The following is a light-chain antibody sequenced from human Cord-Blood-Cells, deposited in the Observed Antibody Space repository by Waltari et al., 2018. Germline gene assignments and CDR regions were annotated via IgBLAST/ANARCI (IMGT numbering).Light chain of an antibody. CDR1: QSVSSY. J-gene: IGKJ1*01. CDR2: DAA. V-gene: IGKV3-11*01. CDR3: QQRSNWLT. Sequence: EIVLTQSPATLSFSPGERATLPCRASQSVSSYLAWYQQKPGQAPRLLIYDAANRATGIPARFSGSWSGTDFTLTISSLEPEDFAVYYCQQRSNWLTFGQGTKVEIK.